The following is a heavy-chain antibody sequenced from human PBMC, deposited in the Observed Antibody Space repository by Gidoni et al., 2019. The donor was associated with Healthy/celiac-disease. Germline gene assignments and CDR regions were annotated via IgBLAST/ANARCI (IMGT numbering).Heavy chain of an antibody. V-gene: IGHV3-23*01. Sequence: EVQLLESGGGLVQPGGSLRLSCAASGFTFSSYAMSWVRQAPGKGLEWVSAISGSGGSTYYADSVKGRFTISRDKSKNTLYLQMNSLRAEDTAVYYCAKLEAYDWGVDVWGKGTTVTVSS. D-gene: IGHD3-16*01. CDR1: GFTFSSYA. CDR2: ISGSGGST. CDR3: AKLEAYDWGVDV. J-gene: IGHJ6*04.